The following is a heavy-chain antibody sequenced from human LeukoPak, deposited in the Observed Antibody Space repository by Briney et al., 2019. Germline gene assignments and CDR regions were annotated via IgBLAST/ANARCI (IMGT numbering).Heavy chain of an antibody. J-gene: IGHJ3*02. CDR3: AIIQVAGIVVVTATTDAFDI. CDR2: IIPIFGTA. CDR1: GGTFSSYA. D-gene: IGHD2-21*02. V-gene: IGHV1-69*13. Sequence: SVNVSCKASGGTFSSYAISWVRQAPGQGLEWMGGIIPIFGTANYAQKFQGRVTITADESTSTAYMELSSLRSEDTAVYYCAIIQVAGIVVVTATTDAFDIWGQGTMVTVSS.